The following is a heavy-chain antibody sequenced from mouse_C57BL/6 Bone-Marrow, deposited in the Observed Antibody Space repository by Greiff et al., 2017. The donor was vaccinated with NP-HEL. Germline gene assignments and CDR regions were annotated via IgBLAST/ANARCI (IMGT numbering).Heavy chain of an antibody. J-gene: IGHJ2*01. CDR2: IYPGDGDT. Sequence: QVQLQQSGAELVKPGASVKISCKASGYAFSSYWMNWVKLRPGKGLEWIGQIYPGDGDTNYNGKFKGKATLTADKSSSTAYMQLSSLTSEDSAVYFCARSGDYYDSSYDYWGKGTTLTVAS. CDR3: ARSGDYYDSSYDY. V-gene: IGHV1-80*01. D-gene: IGHD1-1*01. CDR1: GYAFSSYW.